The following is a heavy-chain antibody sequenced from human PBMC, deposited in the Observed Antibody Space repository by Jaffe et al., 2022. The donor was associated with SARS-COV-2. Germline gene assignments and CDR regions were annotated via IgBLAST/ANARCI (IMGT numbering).Heavy chain of an antibody. CDR1: GFTFSSYA. V-gene: IGHV3-30-3*01. CDR2: ISYDGSNK. Sequence: QVQLVESGGGVVQPGRSLRLSCAASGFTFSSYAMHWVRQAPGKGLEWVAVISYDGSNKYYADSVKGRFTISRDNSKNTLYLQMNSLRAEDTAVYYCASELRSTRTIVGATSGAFDIWGQGTMVTVSS. J-gene: IGHJ3*02. CDR3: ASELRSTRTIVGATSGAFDI. D-gene: IGHD1-26*01.